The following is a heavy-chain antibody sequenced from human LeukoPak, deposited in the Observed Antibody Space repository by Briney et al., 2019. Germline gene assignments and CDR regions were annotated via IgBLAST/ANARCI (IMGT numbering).Heavy chain of an antibody. Sequence: SETLSLTCAVYGGSFSGYYWSWIRQPPGKGLEWIGEISHSGSTNYNPSLKSRVTISVDTSKNQFSLKLSSVTAADTAVYYCARERRYCSSTSCYRSVFDYWGQGTLVTVSS. D-gene: IGHD2-2*02. CDR3: ARERRYCSSTSCYRSVFDY. V-gene: IGHV4-34*01. J-gene: IGHJ4*02. CDR1: GGSFSGYY. CDR2: ISHSGST.